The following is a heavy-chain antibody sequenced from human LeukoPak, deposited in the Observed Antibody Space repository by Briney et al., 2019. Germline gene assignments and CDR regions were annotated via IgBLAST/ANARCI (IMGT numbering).Heavy chain of an antibody. D-gene: IGHD3-10*01. CDR3: ARESKYYGSGSYYKTIDY. Sequence: PSETLSLTCTVSGGSISSSSYYWGWIRQPPEKGLEWIGTIYFSGSTYYNPSLKSRVTISVDTSKNQFSLKLSSVTAADTAVYYCARESKYYGSGSYYKTIDYWGQGTLVTVSS. J-gene: IGHJ4*02. CDR1: GGSISSSSYY. V-gene: IGHV4-39*07. CDR2: IYFSGST.